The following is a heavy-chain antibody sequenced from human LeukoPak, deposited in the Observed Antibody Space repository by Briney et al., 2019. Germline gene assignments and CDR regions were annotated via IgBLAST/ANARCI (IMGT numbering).Heavy chain of an antibody. J-gene: IGHJ4*02. CDR2: ISSSSSYI. CDR3: ARGAATMIVEDY. Sequence: NPGGSLRLSCVASGFTVSRNYMNWVRQAPGKGLEWVSSISSSSSYIYYADSVKGRFTISRDNAKNSLYLQMNSLRAEDTAVYYCARGAATMIVEDYWGQGTLVTVSS. D-gene: IGHD3-22*01. CDR1: GFTVSRNY. V-gene: IGHV3-21*01.